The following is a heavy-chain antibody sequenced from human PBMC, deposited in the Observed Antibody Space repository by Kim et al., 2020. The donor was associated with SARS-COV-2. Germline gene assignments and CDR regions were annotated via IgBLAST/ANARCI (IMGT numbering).Heavy chain of an antibody. V-gene: IGHV1-69*04. D-gene: IGHD3-9*01. CDR2: IIPILGIA. Sequence: SVKVSCKASGGTFSSYAISWVRQAPGQGLEWMGRIIPILGIANYAQKFQGRVTITADKSTSTAYMELSSLRSEDTAVYYCARGLEDWLTHSYGMDVWGQGTTVTVSS. CDR3: ARGLEDWLTHSYGMDV. CDR1: GGTFSSYA. J-gene: IGHJ6*02.